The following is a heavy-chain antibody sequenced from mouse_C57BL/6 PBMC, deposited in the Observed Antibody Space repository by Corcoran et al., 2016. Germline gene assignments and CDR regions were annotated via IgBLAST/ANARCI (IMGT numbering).Heavy chain of an antibody. CDR2: IYPRSGNT. Sequence: QAQLHQSGAELARPGASVTLSCKASGYTFPSSGLSWVKQSTGQGLEWIGEIYPRSGNTYYNEKFKGKATLTADKSSSTAYMELGSLTYEDSAVYFCARREGYYDAMDYWGQGTSVAVSS. J-gene: IGHJ4*01. CDR1: GYTFPSSG. V-gene: IGHV1-81*01. CDR3: ARREGYYDAMDY.